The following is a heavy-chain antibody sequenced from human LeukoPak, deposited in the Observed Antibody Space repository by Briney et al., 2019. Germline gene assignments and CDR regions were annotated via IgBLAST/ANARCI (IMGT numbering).Heavy chain of an antibody. Sequence: PSETLSLTCTVSGGSISSYYWSWIRQPPGKGLEWIGYIYYSGSTNYNPSLKSRVAMSVDTSKNQFSLKLSSVTAADTAVYYCARELSVAAAGRAFYYYYGMDVWGQGTTVTVSS. CDR1: GGSISSYY. J-gene: IGHJ6*02. CDR3: ARELSVAAAGRAFYYYYGMDV. D-gene: IGHD6-13*01. CDR2: IYYSGST. V-gene: IGHV4-59*12.